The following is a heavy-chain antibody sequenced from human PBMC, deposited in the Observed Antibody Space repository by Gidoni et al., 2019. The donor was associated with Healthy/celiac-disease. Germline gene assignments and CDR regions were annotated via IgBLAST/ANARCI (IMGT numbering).Heavy chain of an antibody. CDR3: ARPGHYDFWSGYYTGLDYFDY. CDR1: GLTFSSYS. Sequence: EVQLVESGGGLVQPGGSLRLSCAASGLTFSSYSMNWVRQAPGKGLEWVSYISSSSSTIYYADSVKGRFTISRDNAKNSLYLQMNSLRDEDTAVYYCARPGHYDFWSGYYTGLDYFDYWGQGTLVTVSS. J-gene: IGHJ4*02. V-gene: IGHV3-48*02. D-gene: IGHD3-3*01. CDR2: ISSSSSTI.